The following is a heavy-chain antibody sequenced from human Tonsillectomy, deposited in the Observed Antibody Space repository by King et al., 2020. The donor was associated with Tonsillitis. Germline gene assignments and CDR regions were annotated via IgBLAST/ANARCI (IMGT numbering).Heavy chain of an antibody. V-gene: IGHV3-30*02. D-gene: IGHD6-13*01. J-gene: IGHJ6*02. Sequence: VQLVESGGGVVQPGGSLRLSCAASGFTFSSYGMHWVRQAPGKGLEWVAFIRYDGSNKYYADSVKGRFTISRDNSKNTLYLQMNSLRAEDTAVYYRPLGGSWYLESDYYYGMDVWGQGTTVTVSS. CDR3: PLGGSWYLESDYYYGMDV. CDR2: IRYDGSNK. CDR1: GFTFSSYG.